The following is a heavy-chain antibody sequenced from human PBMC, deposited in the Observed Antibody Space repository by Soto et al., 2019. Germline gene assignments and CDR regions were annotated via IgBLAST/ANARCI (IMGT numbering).Heavy chain of an antibody. CDR3: ARGYGGYSSGWFKRGGWFDP. V-gene: IGHV4-34*01. Sequence: PSETLSLTCAVYGGSFSGYYWSWIRQPSGKGLEWIGEINHSGSTNYNPSLKSRVTISVDTSKNQFSLKLSSVTAADTAVYYCARGYGGYSSGWFKRGGWFDPWGQGTLVTVSS. CDR2: INHSGST. J-gene: IGHJ5*02. CDR1: GGSFSGYY. D-gene: IGHD6-19*01.